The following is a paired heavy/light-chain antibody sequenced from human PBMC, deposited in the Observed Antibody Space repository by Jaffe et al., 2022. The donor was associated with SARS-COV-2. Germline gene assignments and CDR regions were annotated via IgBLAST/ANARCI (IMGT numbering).Heavy chain of an antibody. V-gene: IGHV3-48*02. J-gene: IGHJ3*02. Sequence: EVQVVESGGGLVQPGGSLRLSCAASGFTLSGYSMNWVRQAPGKGLEWISYITTSSRTTYYADSVKGRFTLSRDNAKNSLYLQMNSLRDEDTAVYYCVRDRYEEAFDIWGQGTTVTVSS. CDR3: VRDRYEEAFDI. CDR1: GFTLSGYS. CDR2: ITTSSRTT. D-gene: IGHD3-16*02.
Light chain of an antibody. CDR2: ATS. CDR3: LQDYSYPRT. J-gene: IGKJ1*01. CDR1: QGIKND. Sequence: AIQMTQSPSSLSASVGDRVTITCRANQGIKNDLGWYQQKAGKAPKLLIYATSRLESGVPSRFSGSGSGTDFTLTISSLQPEDCATYYCLQDYSYPRTFGQGTKVEVK. V-gene: IGKV1-6*01.